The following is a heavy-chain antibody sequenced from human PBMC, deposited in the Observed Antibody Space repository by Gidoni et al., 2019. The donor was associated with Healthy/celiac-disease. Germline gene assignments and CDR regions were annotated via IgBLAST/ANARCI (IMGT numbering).Heavy chain of an antibody. V-gene: IGHV3-30*18. Sequence: QVQLVESGGGVVQPGRSLRLSCAASGFTFRSYGMHGVRQAPGKGLGWVAVISHDGSNKYYADSVKGRFTISRDNSKNTLYLQMNSLRAEDTAVYYCAKDLVVVVAATGFDYWGQGTLVTVSS. J-gene: IGHJ4*02. CDR3: AKDLVVVVAATGFDY. D-gene: IGHD2-15*01. CDR2: ISHDGSNK. CDR1: GFTFRSYG.